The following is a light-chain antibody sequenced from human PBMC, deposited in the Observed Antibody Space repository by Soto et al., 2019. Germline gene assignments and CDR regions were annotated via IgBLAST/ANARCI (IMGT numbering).Light chain of an antibody. CDR3: QQYGRSSRT. Sequence: EVVMWQSPATLCVSPGEGATLSCRASQSVSSYLAWYQQKPGQAPRLLIYDASNRATGIPARFSGSGSGTDFTLTISRLEPEDSAVYYCQQYGRSSRTFGRGTMA. V-gene: IGKV3-11*01. CDR2: DAS. J-gene: IGKJ1*01. CDR1: QSVSSY.